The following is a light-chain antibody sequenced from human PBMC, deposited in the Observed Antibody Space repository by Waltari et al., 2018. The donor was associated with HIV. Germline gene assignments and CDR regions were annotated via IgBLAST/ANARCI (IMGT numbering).Light chain of an antibody. V-gene: IGLV2-23*02. J-gene: IGLJ1*01. CDR2: EVS. CDR3: CSYAGSNTHV. Sequence: SALTQPASVSGSPGQSIPLSCTGTSSYFGSHNLLSWYQQHPGKAPKLMIYEVSNRPSGFSNRFPASKSANTASLTISVLQAEDEADYYCCSYAGSNTHVFGTGTKVTVL. CDR1: SSYFGSHNL.